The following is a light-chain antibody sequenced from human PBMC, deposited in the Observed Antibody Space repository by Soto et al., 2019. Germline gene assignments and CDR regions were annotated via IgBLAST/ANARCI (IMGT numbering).Light chain of an antibody. CDR1: QSVGSD. CDR3: QQYNNWPPWT. CDR2: DTS. V-gene: IGKV3-15*01. Sequence: EIVMTRSPATLSVSPGERATLSCGASQSVGSDLAWYQQKPGQAPRLLIYDTSTRATGIPARFSGSGSGTEFTLTISSLQSEDFAVYYCQQYNNWPPWTFGQGTKVDIK. J-gene: IGKJ1*01.